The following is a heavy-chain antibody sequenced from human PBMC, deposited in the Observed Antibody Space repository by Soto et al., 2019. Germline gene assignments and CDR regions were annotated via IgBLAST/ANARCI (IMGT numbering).Heavy chain of an antibody. Sequence: SETLSLTCTVSGGSISSGGYYWSWIRQHPGKGLEWIGYIYYSGCTYYNPFLKIRVTILVDTSKNQFSLKLSSVTAADTAVYYCARAYDYGDSDYWGQGTLVTVSS. CDR1: GGSISSGGYY. CDR3: ARAYDYGDSDY. D-gene: IGHD4-17*01. CDR2: IYYSGCT. J-gene: IGHJ4*02. V-gene: IGHV4-31*02.